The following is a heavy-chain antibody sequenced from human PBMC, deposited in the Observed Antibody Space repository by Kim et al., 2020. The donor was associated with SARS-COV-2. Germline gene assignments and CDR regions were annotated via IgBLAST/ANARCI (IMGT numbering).Heavy chain of an antibody. D-gene: IGHD6-19*01. Sequence: GESLKISCKGSGYSFTSYWIGWVRQMPEKGLEWMGIIYPGDSDTRYSPSFQGQVTISADKSISPAYLQWSSLKASDTAMYYCAREQWLYAFDIWGQGTMVTVSS. V-gene: IGHV5-51*01. CDR1: GYSFTSYW. CDR3: AREQWLYAFDI. CDR2: IYPGDSDT. J-gene: IGHJ3*02.